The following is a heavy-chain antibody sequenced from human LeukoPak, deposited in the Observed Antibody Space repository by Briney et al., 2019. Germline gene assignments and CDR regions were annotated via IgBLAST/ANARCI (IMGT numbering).Heavy chain of an antibody. CDR3: AKDTAPRYEMAFDY. V-gene: IGHV3-43*01. J-gene: IGHJ4*02. Sequence: PGGSLRLSCAASGFNFDDYTMHWVRQAPGKGLEWVSLISWDGGSTYYADSVKGRFTISRDNSKNSLYLQMNSLSTEDTALYYCAKDTAPRYEMAFDYWGQGTLVTVSS. CDR1: GFNFDDYT. CDR2: ISWDGGST. D-gene: IGHD5-24*01.